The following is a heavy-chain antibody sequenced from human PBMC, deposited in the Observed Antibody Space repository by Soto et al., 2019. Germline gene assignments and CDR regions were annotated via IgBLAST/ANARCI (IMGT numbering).Heavy chain of an antibody. CDR2: ISYDGSNK. CDR3: AKIADSSSWYCDY. V-gene: IGHV3-30*18. Sequence: QVQLVESGGGVVQPGRSLRLSCAASGFTFSSYGMHWVRQAPGKGLEWVAVISYDGSNKYYADSVKGRFTISRDNSKNTLYLQMNSLRAEDTAVYYCAKIADSSSWYCDYWGQGTLVTVSS. D-gene: IGHD6-13*01. J-gene: IGHJ4*02. CDR1: GFTFSSYG.